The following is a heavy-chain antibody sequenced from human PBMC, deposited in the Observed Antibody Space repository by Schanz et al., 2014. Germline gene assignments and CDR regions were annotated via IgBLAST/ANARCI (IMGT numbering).Heavy chain of an antibody. CDR1: GFTMITYA. Sequence: QVQLVESGGGVVQPGRSLRLSCAASGFTMITYAMHWVRQPPGKGLEWVAIITYDGSNTYHADSVKGRFTISRDNYKNTLYLQMNSMRAEDTALYYCAKDRQTTVNRLGYYFGMEVWGQGTTVTVSS. V-gene: IGHV3-30*04. CDR2: ITYDGSNT. D-gene: IGHD4-4*01. J-gene: IGHJ6*02. CDR3: AKDRQTTVNRLGYYFGMEV.